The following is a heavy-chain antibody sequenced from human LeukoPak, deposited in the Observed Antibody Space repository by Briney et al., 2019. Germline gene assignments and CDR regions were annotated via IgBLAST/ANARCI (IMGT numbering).Heavy chain of an antibody. CDR3: AKLISYGEDFDP. D-gene: IGHD4-17*01. CDR1: GFTFSSYA. J-gene: IGHJ5*02. Sequence: LGGSLRLSCAASGFTFSSYAMSWVRQAPGKGLEWVSAISGSGGSTYYADSVKGRFTISRDNSKNTLYLQMNSLRAEDTAVYYCAKLISYGEDFDPWGQGTLVTVSS. CDR2: ISGSGGST. V-gene: IGHV3-23*01.